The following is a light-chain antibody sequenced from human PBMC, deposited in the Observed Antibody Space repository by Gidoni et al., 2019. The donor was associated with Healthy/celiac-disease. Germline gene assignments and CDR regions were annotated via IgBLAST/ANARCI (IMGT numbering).Light chain of an antibody. V-gene: IGKV1-39*01. CDR2: AAS. Sequence: QSPSSLSASVGDRVCITCRASQSISSYLNWYQQKPGKAPKLLIYAASSLQSGVPSRFSGSGSGTDFTLTISSLQPEDFATYYCQQSYSTPLTFGGGTKVEI. CDR1: QSISSY. J-gene: IGKJ4*01. CDR3: QQSYSTPLT.